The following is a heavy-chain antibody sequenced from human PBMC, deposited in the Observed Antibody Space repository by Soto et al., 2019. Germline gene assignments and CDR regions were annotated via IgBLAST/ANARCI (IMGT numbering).Heavy chain of an antibody. CDR1: GYTFTSYA. Sequence: ASVKVSCKASGYTFTSYAMHWVRQAPGQRLEWMGRINAGSGNTKYSQKFQGRVTMTRDTSTSTVYMELSSLRSEDTAVYYCARGEGSGSYYTNYNYYYGMDVWGQGTTVTVSS. V-gene: IGHV1-3*01. CDR2: INAGSGNT. D-gene: IGHD3-10*01. J-gene: IGHJ6*02. CDR3: ARGEGSGSYYTNYNYYYGMDV.